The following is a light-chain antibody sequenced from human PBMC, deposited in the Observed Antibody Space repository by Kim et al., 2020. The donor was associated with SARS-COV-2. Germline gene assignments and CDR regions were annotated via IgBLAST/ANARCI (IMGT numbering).Light chain of an antibody. Sequence: TVTLTCGSSTGAVTSGHFPYWFQQKPGQAPRTLIYDISQRHSWTPARFSGSLLGGKAALTLSGAQPEDEAEYYCFLAYSGARLHVFGTGTQLTVL. J-gene: IGLJ1*01. V-gene: IGLV7-46*01. CDR1: TGAVTSGHF. CDR3: FLAYSGARLHV. CDR2: DIS.